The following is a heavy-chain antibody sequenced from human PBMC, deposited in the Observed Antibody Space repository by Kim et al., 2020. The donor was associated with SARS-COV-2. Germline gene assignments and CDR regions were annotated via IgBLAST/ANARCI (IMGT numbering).Heavy chain of an antibody. CDR3: AIWGPGQPSAYYFDH. CDR2: IDPSDSYI. Sequence: GESLKISCKGSGYTYTSFWMTWVRQVPGKGLEWLGRIDPSDSYINYNPSFEGHVTISADRAIHTAYLQWDSLKAPDTAIYYCAIWGPGQPSAYYFDHWRLGTLVTVSS. D-gene: IGHD3-16*01. CDR1: GYTYTSFW. J-gene: IGHJ4*02. V-gene: IGHV5-10-1*01.